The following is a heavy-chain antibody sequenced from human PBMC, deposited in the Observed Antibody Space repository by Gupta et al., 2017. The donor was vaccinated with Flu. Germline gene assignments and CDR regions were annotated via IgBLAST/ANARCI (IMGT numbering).Heavy chain of an antibody. Sequence: QMQLVESGGGVVQFGTSLRLSCAASGFTFRSYGMLWVRQAPGKGLEWVADIASDGSHKDYADSVGGRFTISRDNSKNTLSLEMDSLRVEDTAVYYCAKDGPWTASCPYYCYYMDVWGKGTTVTVSS. J-gene: IGHJ6*03. D-gene: IGHD2-2*01. CDR1: GFTFRSYG. CDR2: IASDGSHK. CDR3: AKDGPWTASCPYYCYYMDV. V-gene: IGHV3-30*18.